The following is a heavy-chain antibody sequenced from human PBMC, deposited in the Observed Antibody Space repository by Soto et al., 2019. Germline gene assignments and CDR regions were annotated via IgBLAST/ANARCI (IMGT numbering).Heavy chain of an antibody. Sequence: GGFLEIFCRGSGYNFSKLCIGWVLQIPGGGVEWMGIIHLGESDTRFRPSFEGQVPIPHDQSLSTAYLQCNSPEASDTALKSRANPCTAAAGMSYYYGLDVWGQGTTVTVSS. CDR2: IHLGESDT. D-gene: IGHD6-13*01. J-gene: IGHJ6*02. V-gene: IGHV5-51*06. CDR3: ANPCTAAAGMSYYYGLDV. CDR1: GYNFSKLC.